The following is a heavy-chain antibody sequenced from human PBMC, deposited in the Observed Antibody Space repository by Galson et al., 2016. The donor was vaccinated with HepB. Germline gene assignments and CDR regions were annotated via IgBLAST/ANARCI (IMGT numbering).Heavy chain of an antibody. Sequence: SLRLSCAASGFTFSTYAMGWIRQAPGKGLEWISNIHGSSDYMEYADPVRGRFTISRDNSKNTLYLQMNSLRVEDTAVYYCAKWRWQQSEFDYRGQGTLVTVSS. D-gene: IGHD5-24*01. CDR2: IHGSSDYM. CDR1: GFTFSTYA. J-gene: IGHJ4*02. CDR3: AKWRWQQSEFDY. V-gene: IGHV3-23*01.